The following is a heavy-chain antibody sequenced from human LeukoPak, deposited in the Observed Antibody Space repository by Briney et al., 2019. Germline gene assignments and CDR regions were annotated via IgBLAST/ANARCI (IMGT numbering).Heavy chain of an antibody. Sequence: PSETLSLTCTVSGDSTSTYYWNWIRQSPGKGLEWIGYMYYSGSTNYNPSLKSRVTISVDTSKNESSLKLSSVTAADTAVYYCARTPATTWTNHFDYWGQGTLVTVSS. D-gene: IGHD4-17*01. CDR2: MYYSGST. CDR1: GDSTSTYY. J-gene: IGHJ4*02. V-gene: IGHV4-59*01. CDR3: ARTPATTWTNHFDY.